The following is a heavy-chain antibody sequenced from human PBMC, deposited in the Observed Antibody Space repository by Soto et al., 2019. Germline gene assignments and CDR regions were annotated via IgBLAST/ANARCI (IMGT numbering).Heavy chain of an antibody. D-gene: IGHD3-3*01. V-gene: IGHV3-23*01. Sequence: EVQLLDSGGGLVQPGGSLSLSCAASGFTFSSYAMHWVRQAPGKGLEWVSTVSGAALNTYYADSVKGRFTISRDSSKRTLYLQMNSLSAADTAVYYCAKDLWSGRGGGIDYWGQGTLVTVSS. CDR1: GFTFSSYA. CDR2: VSGAALNT. CDR3: AKDLWSGRGGGIDY. J-gene: IGHJ4*02.